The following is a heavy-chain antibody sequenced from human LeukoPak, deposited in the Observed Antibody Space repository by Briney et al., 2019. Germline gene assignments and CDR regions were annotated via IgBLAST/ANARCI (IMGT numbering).Heavy chain of an antibody. CDR2: ISHSGNT. CDR3: ARGLPYCGGDCYSP. V-gene: IGHV4-38-2*01. Sequence: PSETLSLTCAVSGYSISGDYYCGWIRQPPGKGLEWIGSISHSGNTYYNPSLKSRVSMSVDTSRNQFSLNLSSVTAADTAVYYCARGLPYCGGDCYSPWGQGTLVTVSS. CDR1: GYSISGDYY. D-gene: IGHD2-21*02. J-gene: IGHJ5*02.